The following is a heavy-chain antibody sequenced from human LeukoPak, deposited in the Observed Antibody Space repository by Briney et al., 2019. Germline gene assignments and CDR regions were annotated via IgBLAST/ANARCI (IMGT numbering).Heavy chain of an antibody. CDR2: ISYDGSNK. D-gene: IGHD3-16*02. V-gene: IGHV3-30*18. CDR3: AKDHGYYDYVWGSYRPRLTDY. CDR1: GFTFSSYG. Sequence: PGGSLRPSCAASGFTFSSYGMHWVRQAPGKGLEWVAVISYDGSNKYYADSVKGRFTISRDNSKNTLYLQMNSLRAEDTAVYYCAKDHGYYDYVWGSYRPRLTDYWGQGTLVTVSS. J-gene: IGHJ4*02.